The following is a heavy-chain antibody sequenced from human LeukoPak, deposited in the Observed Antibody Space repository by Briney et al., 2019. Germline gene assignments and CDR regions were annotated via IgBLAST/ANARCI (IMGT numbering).Heavy chain of an antibody. CDR1: GGSFSSYA. Sequence: SVKVSCKASGGSFSSYAISWVRQAPGQGLEWMGGIIPIFGTANYAQKFQGRVTITTDESTSTAYMELSSLRSEDTAVYYCARGDIVATTYNWFDPWGQGTLVTVSS. D-gene: IGHD5-12*01. J-gene: IGHJ5*02. CDR2: IIPIFGTA. CDR3: ARGDIVATTYNWFDP. V-gene: IGHV1-69*05.